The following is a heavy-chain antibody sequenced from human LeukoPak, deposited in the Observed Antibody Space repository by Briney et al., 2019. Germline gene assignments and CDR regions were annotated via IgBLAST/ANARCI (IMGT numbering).Heavy chain of an antibody. D-gene: IGHD6-19*01. CDR3: ARGAYSSGWAYFDH. J-gene: IGHJ4*02. CDR2: ISFSVNTK. CDR1: GFTFSSYA. V-gene: IGHV3-48*04. Sequence: GGSLRLSCAASGFTFSSYAMSWVRQAPGKGLEWVSYISFSVNTKYYGDSVKGRFTISRDNAKNSLYLHMDSLRAEDTAVYYCARGAYSSGWAYFDHWGQGTLVTVSS.